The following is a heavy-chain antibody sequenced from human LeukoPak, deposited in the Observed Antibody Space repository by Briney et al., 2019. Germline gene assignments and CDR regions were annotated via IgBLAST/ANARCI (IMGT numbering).Heavy chain of an antibody. Sequence: GGSLRLSCAASGFTFSSYEMNWVRQAPGKGLEWVSYISSSGSTIYYADSVKGRFTISRDNAKNSLYLQMNSLRAEDTAVYYCARGIQLWFVLDYWGQGTLVTVSS. CDR2: ISSSGSTI. CDR3: ARGIQLWFVLDY. V-gene: IGHV3-48*03. CDR1: GFTFSSYE. D-gene: IGHD5-18*01. J-gene: IGHJ4*02.